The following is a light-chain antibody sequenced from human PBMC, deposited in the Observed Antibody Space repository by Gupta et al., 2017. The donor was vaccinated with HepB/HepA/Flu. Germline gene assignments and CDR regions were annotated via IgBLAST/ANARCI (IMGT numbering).Light chain of an antibody. CDR3: QAYDSGLSDSGV. CDR1: SSNIGAGYD. J-gene: IGLJ1*01. CDR2: GNR. V-gene: IGLV1-40*01. Sequence: QSVLTQPPSFAGAPVQRVTISCTGSSSNIGAGYDVHWYQQVPATAPKLLIYGNRHRRSGVHDRFSGAKYGTTASLAITGLQAEDEADYYSQAYDSGLSDSGVFGTGTKVTVL.